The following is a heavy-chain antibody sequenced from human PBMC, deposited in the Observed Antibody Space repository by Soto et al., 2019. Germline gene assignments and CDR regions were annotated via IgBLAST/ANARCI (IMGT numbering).Heavy chain of an antibody. CDR2: ISYSGST. J-gene: IGHJ4*02. Sequence: SETLSLTCTVSGGSISSGNYYWSWIRQPPGKGLEWIGFISYSGSTYYNASLKSRVTISVDTSKNQFSLKLSSVTAADTAVYYCARRYGYSFDYWGQGTLVTVSS. V-gene: IGHV4-30-4*01. D-gene: IGHD1-1*01. CDR3: ARRYGYSFDY. CDR1: GGSISSGNYY.